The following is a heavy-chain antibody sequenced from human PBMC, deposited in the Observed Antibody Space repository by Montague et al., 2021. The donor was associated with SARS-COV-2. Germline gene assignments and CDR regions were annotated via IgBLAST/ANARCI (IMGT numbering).Heavy chain of an antibody. CDR2: ISSAGSRC. D-gene: IGHD5-24*01. J-gene: IGHJ4*02. V-gene: IGHV3-74*01. CDR1: GFTFSRYW. Sequence: SLRLSCAASGFTFSRYWMYWVRQAPGKGLVWVSPISSAGSRCWYAASVKGRSTVTRDNAKDTLHLQMNSLSAEATDGYYCARDGEIGAVGYYFDSWGQGTLVTASS. CDR3: ARDGEIGAVGYYFDS.